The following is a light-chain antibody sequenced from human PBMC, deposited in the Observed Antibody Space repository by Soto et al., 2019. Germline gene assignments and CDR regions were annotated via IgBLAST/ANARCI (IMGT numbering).Light chain of an antibody. Sequence: QSVLTQPPSVSGAPGQRVTISCTGSSSNVGAGFDVHWYRHLPGTAPKLLIYGNSNRPSGVPDRFSGSKSGTSASLAITGLQAEDEADYYCQSYDISLSGWVFGGGTKLTVL. CDR1: SSNVGAGFD. V-gene: IGLV1-40*01. CDR3: QSYDISLSGWV. CDR2: GNS. J-gene: IGLJ3*02.